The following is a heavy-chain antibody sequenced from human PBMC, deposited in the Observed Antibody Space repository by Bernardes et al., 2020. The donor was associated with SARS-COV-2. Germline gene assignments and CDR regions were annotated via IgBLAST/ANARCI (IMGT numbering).Heavy chain of an antibody. CDR2: ISASGGST. CDR3: AKAAAIDSPRLVAGPRDYFDS. V-gene: IGHV3-23*01. D-gene: IGHD6-19*01. CDR1: GFNSNNYA. J-gene: IGHJ4*02. Sequence: GFLILSCTTSGFNSNNYAMSWVRQIPAKGLEWVSGISASGGSTFYADSVKGRFTIYRDSSKNTLFLQMNNLRAEDAALYYCAKAAAIDSPRLVAGPRDYFDSWGLGTLLAVSS.